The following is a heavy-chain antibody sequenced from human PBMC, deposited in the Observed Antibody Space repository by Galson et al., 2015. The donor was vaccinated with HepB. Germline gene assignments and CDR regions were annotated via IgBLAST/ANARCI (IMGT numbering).Heavy chain of an antibody. CDR3: ARDPAAGDS. V-gene: IGHV3-21*01. D-gene: IGHD6-13*01. J-gene: IGHJ4*02. CDR2: ITDNGDV. Sequence: SLRLSCAASGFTFSIYSMNWVRQAPGKGLEWVSSITDNGDVYYADSVKGRFSISRDNAQNSLYLQMSSLRAEDTAMYYCARDPAAGDSWGQGTLVTVSS. CDR1: GFTFSIYS.